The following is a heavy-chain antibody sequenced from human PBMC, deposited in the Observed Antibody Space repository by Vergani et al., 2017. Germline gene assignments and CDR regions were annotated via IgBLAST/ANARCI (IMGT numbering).Heavy chain of an antibody. CDR2: IYHSGST. V-gene: IGHV4-38-2*01. CDR1: GYSISSGYY. CDR3: ASITSSGSYFWFDP. D-gene: IGHD3-10*01. J-gene: IGHJ5*02. Sequence: QVQLQESGPGLVKPSETLSLTCAVSGYSISSGYYWGWIRQPPGKGLEWIGSIYHSGSTYYNPSLMSRVTIAVDTSKNQFSLKLSSVTAADTAVYDCASITSSGSYFWFDPWGQGTLVTVSS.